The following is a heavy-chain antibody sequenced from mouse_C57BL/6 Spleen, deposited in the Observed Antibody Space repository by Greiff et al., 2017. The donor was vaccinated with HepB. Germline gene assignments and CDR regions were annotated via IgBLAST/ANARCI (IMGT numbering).Heavy chain of an antibody. V-gene: IGHV1-50*01. CDR2: IDPSDSYT. Sequence: QVQLKQPGAELVKPGASVKLSCKASGYTFTSYWMQWVKQRPGQGLEWIGEIDPSDSYTNYNQKFKGKATLTVDTSSSTAYMQLSSLTSEDSAVYYCASEELNGNDYWGQGTTLTVSS. CDR1: GYTFTSYW. CDR3: ASEELNGNDY. D-gene: IGHD2-1*01. J-gene: IGHJ2*01.